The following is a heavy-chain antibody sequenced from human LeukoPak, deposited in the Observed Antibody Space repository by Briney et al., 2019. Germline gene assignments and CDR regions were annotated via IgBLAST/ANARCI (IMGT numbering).Heavy chain of an antibody. D-gene: IGHD5-18*01. V-gene: IGHV1-69*02. CDR3: ARSWIQLWSPFDY. J-gene: IGHJ4*02. Sequence: SVKVSCKASGGTFSSYTISWVRQAPGQGLEWMGRIIPILGIANYAQKFQGRVTITADKSTSAAYMELSSLRSEDTAVYYCARSWIQLWSPFDYWGQGTLVTVSS. CDR2: IIPILGIA. CDR1: GGTFSSYT.